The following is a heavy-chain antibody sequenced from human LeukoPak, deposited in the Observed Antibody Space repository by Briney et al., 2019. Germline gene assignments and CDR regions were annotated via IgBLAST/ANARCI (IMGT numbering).Heavy chain of an antibody. Sequence: SETLSLTCTVSGGSINYYYWMWIRQPPGKGLEWIGSIYYSGNTYYNPSLKSRVTISVDTSKNQFSLKLSSVTAADTAVYYCARLHYYYGMDVWGQGTTVTVSS. V-gene: IGHV4-59*05. CDR1: GGSINYYY. CDR2: IYYSGNT. J-gene: IGHJ6*02. CDR3: ARLHYYYGMDV.